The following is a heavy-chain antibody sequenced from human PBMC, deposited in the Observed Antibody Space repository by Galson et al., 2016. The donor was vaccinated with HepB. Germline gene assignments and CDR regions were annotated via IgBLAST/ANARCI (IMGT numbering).Heavy chain of an antibody. CDR2: ISYDGGNK. D-gene: IGHD3-22*01. Sequence: SLRLSCAASGFTFSGFGLHWVRQAPGKGLEWVAVISYDGGNKYYADSVKGRFTISRDNSKNTLHLQMNSLRAEDTAVYYCAKALGDSSGHPDYWGQGTLVTVSS. J-gene: IGHJ4*02. V-gene: IGHV3-30*18. CDR1: GFTFSGFG. CDR3: AKALGDSSGHPDY.